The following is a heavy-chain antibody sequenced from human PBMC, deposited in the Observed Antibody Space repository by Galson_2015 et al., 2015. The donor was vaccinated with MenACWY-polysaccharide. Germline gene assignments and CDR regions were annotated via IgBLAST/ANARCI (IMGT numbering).Heavy chain of an antibody. CDR1: AFDFNKYV. Sequence: SLRLSCAASAFDFNKYVMNWVRQPPGKGLQWVSSITPTGGTPSYADSVRGRFTITRDNPKNTLYLQMNRLGAEDTSVYYCANGCSIGSCSPLDSWGQGTLVSVSS. D-gene: IGHD2-2*01. V-gene: IGHV3-23*01. CDR3: ANGCSIGSCSPLDS. CDR2: ITPTGGTP. J-gene: IGHJ4*02.